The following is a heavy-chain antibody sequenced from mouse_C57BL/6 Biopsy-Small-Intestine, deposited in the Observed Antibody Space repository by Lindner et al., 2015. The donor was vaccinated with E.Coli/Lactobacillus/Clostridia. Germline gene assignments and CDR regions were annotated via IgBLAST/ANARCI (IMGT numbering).Heavy chain of an antibody. CDR1: GFTFSSYG. D-gene: IGHD1-1*01. CDR3: ARQDYYGSSYSYYFDY. Sequence: VQLQESGGDLVKPGGSLKLSCAASGFTFSSYGMSWVRQTPDKRLEWVATISSGGSYTYYPDSVKGRVTISRDNAKNTLYLQMSSLKSEDTAMYYCARQDYYGSSYSYYFDYWGQGTTLTVSS. J-gene: IGHJ2*01. CDR2: ISSGGSYT. V-gene: IGHV5-6*01.